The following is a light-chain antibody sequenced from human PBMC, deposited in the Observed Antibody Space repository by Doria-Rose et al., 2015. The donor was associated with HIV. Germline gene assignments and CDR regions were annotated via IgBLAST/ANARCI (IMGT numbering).Light chain of an antibody. J-gene: IGKJ2*01. CDR3: QQYSQWPPYT. V-gene: IGKV3-15*01. CDR1: QGIGSD. CDR2: RAS. Sequence: QSPATLSVPPGASSTPSCRASQGIGSDLAWYQQKPGQAPRLLIYRASIRATGIPTRLTGGGAWTEFNLTISSPQSEDFAVYFCQQYSQWPPYTFGQGTKLEVK.